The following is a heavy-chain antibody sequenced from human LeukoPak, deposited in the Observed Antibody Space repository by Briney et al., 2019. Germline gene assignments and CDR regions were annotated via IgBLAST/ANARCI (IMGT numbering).Heavy chain of an antibody. Sequence: SETLSLTCTVSGGSISSYYWSWIRQPPGKGLEWIGYIYYSGSTTYNPSLKSRVTMSVDTSKNQFSLKLSSVTAADTAVYYCARDKDYFDSGGAFDIWGQGTMVTVSS. J-gene: IGHJ3*02. CDR1: GGSISSYY. CDR3: ARDKDYFDSGGAFDI. CDR2: IYYSGST. D-gene: IGHD3-22*01. V-gene: IGHV4-59*01.